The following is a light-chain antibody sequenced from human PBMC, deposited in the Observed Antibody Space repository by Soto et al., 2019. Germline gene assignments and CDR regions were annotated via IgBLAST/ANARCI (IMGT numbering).Light chain of an antibody. CDR1: QSISTW. J-gene: IGKJ1*01. CDR3: QQYNSFAVT. Sequence: DIQMTQSPSTLSASVGDRVTITCRASQSISTWLAWHQQKPGKAPKLLIYKASSLESEVPSRFSGSGSGTEFTLPISSLQPDDLATYYGQQYNSFAVTFGQGTKVEIK. V-gene: IGKV1-5*03. CDR2: KAS.